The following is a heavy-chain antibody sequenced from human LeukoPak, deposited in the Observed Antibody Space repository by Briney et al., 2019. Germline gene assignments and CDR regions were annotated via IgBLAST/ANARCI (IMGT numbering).Heavy chain of an antibody. Sequence: PSETLSLTCTVSGGSISSGGYYWGLIRQPPGKGLEWIGCIYYSGSTTYYNPSLKSRVTMSVDTSENHFSLKLSSVTAADTAVYYCARPQQQLIGLAFDIWGQGTMVTVSS. CDR3: ARPQQQLIGLAFDI. CDR2: IYYSGSTT. V-gene: IGHV4-39*02. D-gene: IGHD6-13*01. CDR1: GGSISSGGYY. J-gene: IGHJ3*02.